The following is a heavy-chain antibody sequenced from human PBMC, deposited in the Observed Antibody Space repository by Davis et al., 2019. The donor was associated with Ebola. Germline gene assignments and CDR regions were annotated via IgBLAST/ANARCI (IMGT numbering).Heavy chain of an antibody. CDR2: ISAYNGNT. V-gene: IGHV1-18*01. CDR1: GYTFTSYG. CDR3: ARDLVADDAFDI. Sequence: AASVKVSCKASGYTFTSYGISWVRQAPGQGLEWMGWISAYNGNTNYAPKLQGRVTMTTDTSTSTASMELRSLRSEDTAVYYCARDLVADDAFDIWGQGTMVTVSS. D-gene: IGHD2-15*01. J-gene: IGHJ3*02.